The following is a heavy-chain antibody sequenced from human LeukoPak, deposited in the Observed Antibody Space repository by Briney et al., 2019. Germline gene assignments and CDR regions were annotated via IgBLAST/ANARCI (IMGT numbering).Heavy chain of an antibody. V-gene: IGHV4-34*01. CDR3: AWGSRIAVAFFDC. CDR2: INHSGST. Sequence: AETLSLTCAVYGCSFSGYYWSWIRQPPGKGLERVGEINHSGSTNYNPSLKSRVPLSVNTSKNQLSLRLSSVTGADRAVYYCAWGSRIAVAFFDCWGQGTLVTVSS. CDR1: GCSFSGYY. D-gene: IGHD6-19*01. J-gene: IGHJ4*02.